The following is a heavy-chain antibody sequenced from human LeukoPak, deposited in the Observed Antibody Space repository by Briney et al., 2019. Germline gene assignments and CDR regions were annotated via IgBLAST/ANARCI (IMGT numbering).Heavy chain of an antibody. CDR2: ISSSSSTI. Sequence: GGSLRLSCAASGFTFSSYSMNWVRQAPGKGLEWVSYISSSSSTIYYADSVKGRFTISRDNAKNSLYLQMNSLRAEDTAVYYCARDRHRIVGATNFDYWGQGTLVTVSS. V-gene: IGHV3-48*01. J-gene: IGHJ4*02. CDR1: GFTFSSYS. CDR3: ARDRHRIVGATNFDY. D-gene: IGHD1-26*01.